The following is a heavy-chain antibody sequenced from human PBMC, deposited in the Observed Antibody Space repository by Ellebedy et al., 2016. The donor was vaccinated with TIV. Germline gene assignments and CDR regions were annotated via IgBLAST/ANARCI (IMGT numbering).Heavy chain of an antibody. CDR3: AAKTTMVRGVIRTAPILGYLPSKKYYYGMDV. D-gene: IGHD3-10*01. V-gene: IGHV1-69*06. J-gene: IGHJ6*02. CDR1: GGTFSSYA. CDR2: IIPIFGTA. Sequence: SVKVSXXASGGTFSSYAISWVRQAPGQGLEWMGGIIPIFGTANYAQKFQGRVTITADKSTSTAYMELSSLRSEDTAVYYCAAKTTMVRGVIRTAPILGYLPSKKYYYGMDVWGQGTTVTVSS.